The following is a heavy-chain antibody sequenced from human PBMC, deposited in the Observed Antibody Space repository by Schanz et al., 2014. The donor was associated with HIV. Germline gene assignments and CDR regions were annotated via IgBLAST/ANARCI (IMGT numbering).Heavy chain of an antibody. CDR1: GFTFSDYA. V-gene: IGHV3-23*01. D-gene: IGHD3-22*01. CDR2: LSGGNDDT. CDR3: AKDLSVHTSAYYRS. Sequence: EVQLLESGGGLVRPGGSLRLSCVASGFTFSDYAMSWVRQAPGKGPEWVSALSGGNDDTFYADYADSVKGRFTISRDNAKKTLFLQMNGLRAEDTAIYYCAKDLSVHTSAYYRSWGQGTLVTVSS. J-gene: IGHJ5*02.